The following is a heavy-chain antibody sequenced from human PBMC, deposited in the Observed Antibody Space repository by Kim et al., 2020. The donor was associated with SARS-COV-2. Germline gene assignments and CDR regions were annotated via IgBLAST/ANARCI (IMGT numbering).Heavy chain of an antibody. V-gene: IGHV4-59*08. CDR2: IYYSGST. CDR1: GGSISSYY. D-gene: IGHD3-3*01. J-gene: IGHJ4*02. Sequence: SETLSLTCTVSGGSISSYYWSWIRQPPGKGLEWIGYIYYSGSTNYNPSLKSRVTISVDTSKNQFSLKLSSVTAADTAVYYCARHQKLTIFGVVIIQNFDYWGQGTLVIVSS. CDR3: ARHQKLTIFGVVIIQNFDY.